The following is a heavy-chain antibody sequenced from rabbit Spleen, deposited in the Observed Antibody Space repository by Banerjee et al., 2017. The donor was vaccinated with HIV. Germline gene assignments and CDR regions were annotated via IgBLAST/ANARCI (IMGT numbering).Heavy chain of an antibody. V-gene: IGHV1S40*01. D-gene: IGHD2-1*01. CDR1: GFSFSSSYY. Sequence: QSLEESGGDLVKPGASLTLTCTASGFSFSSSYYMCCVRQAPGKGLECIACIYAGSSGSTYYASWAKGRFTISKTSSTTVTLQMTSLTAADTATYFCARGSATMTMVITGYYLGLWGPGTLVTVS. J-gene: IGHJ6*01. CDR3: ARGSATMTMVITGYYLGL. CDR2: IYAGSSGST.